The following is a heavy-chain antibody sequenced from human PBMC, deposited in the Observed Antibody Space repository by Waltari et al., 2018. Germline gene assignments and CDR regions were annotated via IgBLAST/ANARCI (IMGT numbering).Heavy chain of an antibody. V-gene: IGHV3-23*01. Sequence: EVQLLESGGGLVQPGRSLTLSCASSGFTLNNYAMSWVRPAPGKGLEWVSAISGSGTFTKYADSVQGRFTISRDNAKNSLYLQMNSLRAEDTAVYYCARDGYNSFDYWGQGTLVTVSS. CDR2: ISGSGTFT. CDR1: GFTLNNYA. J-gene: IGHJ4*02. D-gene: IGHD5-12*01. CDR3: ARDGYNSFDY.